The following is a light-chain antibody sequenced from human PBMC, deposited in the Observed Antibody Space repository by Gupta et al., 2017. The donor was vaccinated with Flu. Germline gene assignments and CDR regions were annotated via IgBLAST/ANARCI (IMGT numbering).Light chain of an antibody. CDR1: QVIKNY. Sequence: DIQLTPSPSFLSASVGDRVTITCRTSQVIKNYLAWYQQKPGQAPKLLIYVVSNLQSGVPSRFSGSGSGTEFTLTITSLQPEDFATYYCQQLDYYPLTFGPGTKVEIK. V-gene: IGKV1-9*01. CDR2: VVS. CDR3: QQLDYYPLT. J-gene: IGKJ3*01.